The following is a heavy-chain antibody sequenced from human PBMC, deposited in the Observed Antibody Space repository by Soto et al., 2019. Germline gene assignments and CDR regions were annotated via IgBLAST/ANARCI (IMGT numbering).Heavy chain of an antibody. D-gene: IGHD2-15*01. CDR2: INDSGST. Sequence: NPSETLSLTCAVYGGSFSGYYWSWIRQPPGKGLEWIGEINDSGSTNYNPSLKSRVTMSVDTSKNQFSLNLNSVTAADTAVYYCARGKTYCTGGSCSGHFESWGQGTLVTVPQ. J-gene: IGHJ4*01. CDR1: GGSFSGYY. CDR3: ARGKTYCTGGSCSGHFES. V-gene: IGHV4-34*01.